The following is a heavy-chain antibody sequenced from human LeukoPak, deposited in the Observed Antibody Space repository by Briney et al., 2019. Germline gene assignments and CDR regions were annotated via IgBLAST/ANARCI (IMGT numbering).Heavy chain of an antibody. D-gene: IGHD4-17*01. J-gene: IGHJ4*02. CDR3: ARTSEEKGYGDPDH. V-gene: IGHV4-31*03. Sequence: SQTLSLTCTVSGXSISIGHYYWSWIRQHPERGLEWIGFIHYSGSTYYKPSLRSRVTISIDTSKNQFSLNLISVTAADTAVYFCARTSEEKGYGDPDHWGQGTLVTVSS. CDR2: IHYSGST. CDR1: GXSISIGHYY.